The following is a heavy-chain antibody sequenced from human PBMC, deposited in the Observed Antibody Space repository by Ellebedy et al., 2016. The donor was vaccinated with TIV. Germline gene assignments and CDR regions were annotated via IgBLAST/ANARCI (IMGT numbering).Heavy chain of an antibody. CDR1: GFIFSSYA. CDR3: AKGWGSAWYRGWFDP. V-gene: IGHV3-23*01. J-gene: IGHJ5*02. Sequence: GGSLRLXXAASGFIFSSYAMSWVRQAPGTGLEWVSAISGSGGSTYYADSVKGRFTISRDNSKNMLYLQMNSLRAEDTALYYCAKGWGSAWYRGWFDPWGQGTLVTVSS. D-gene: IGHD6-19*01. CDR2: ISGSGGST.